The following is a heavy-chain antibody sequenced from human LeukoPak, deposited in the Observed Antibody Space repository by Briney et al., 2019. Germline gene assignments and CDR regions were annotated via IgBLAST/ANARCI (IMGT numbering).Heavy chain of an antibody. V-gene: IGHV1-69*13. Sequence: SVKVSCKASGGTFSSYAISWVRQAPGQGLEWMGGIIPIFGTANYAQKFQGRVTITADESTSTAYMELSSLGSEDTAVYYCAEGEYDFWSGEQKPYFDYWGQGTLVTVSS. CDR1: GGTFSSYA. CDR2: IIPIFGTA. D-gene: IGHD3-3*01. J-gene: IGHJ4*02. CDR3: AEGEYDFWSGEQKPYFDY.